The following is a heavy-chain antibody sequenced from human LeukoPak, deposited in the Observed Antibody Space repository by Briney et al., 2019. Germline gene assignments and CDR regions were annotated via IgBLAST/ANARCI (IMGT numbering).Heavy chain of an antibody. J-gene: IGHJ4*02. Sequence: GGSLRLSYAASGFTFSSYEMNWVRQAPGKGLEWVSYISSSGSTIYYADSVKGRFTISRDSAKNSLYLQMNSLRAEDTAVYYCASSDYGDYGDYWGQGTLVTVSS. CDR1: GFTFSSYE. CDR2: ISSSGSTI. CDR3: ASSDYGDYGDY. D-gene: IGHD4-17*01. V-gene: IGHV3-48*03.